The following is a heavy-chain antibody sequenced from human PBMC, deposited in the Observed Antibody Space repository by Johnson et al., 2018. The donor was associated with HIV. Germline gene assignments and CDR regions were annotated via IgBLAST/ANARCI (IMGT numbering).Heavy chain of an antibody. V-gene: IGHV3-20*04. CDR3: ARTSCSGARCLGYDPFDV. D-gene: IGHD2-15*01. CDR1: GFIFDDYG. CDR2: INWNGGST. J-gene: IGHJ3*01. Sequence: VQLVESGGGLVQPGGSLRLSCEASGFIFDDYGMSWVRQAPGKGLEWVSGINWNGGSTGYADSVKGRFTIARDNAKNTLYLELKSLRSEDTAVYYCARTSCSGARCLGYDPFDVWGQGAMVTVSS.